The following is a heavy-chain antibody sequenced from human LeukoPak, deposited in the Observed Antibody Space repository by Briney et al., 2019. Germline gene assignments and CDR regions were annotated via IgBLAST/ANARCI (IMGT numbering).Heavy chain of an antibody. J-gene: IGHJ5*02. Sequence: TSETLSLTCTVSGGSINNSSSDYWAWIRQPPGKGLEWIGYIYYSGSTNYNPSLKSRVTISVDTSKNQFSLKLSSVTAADTAVYYCASLFEREPRFDPWGQGTLVTVSS. D-gene: IGHD1-26*01. CDR3: ASLFEREPRFDP. CDR1: GGSINNSSSDY. CDR2: IYYSGST. V-gene: IGHV4-61*05.